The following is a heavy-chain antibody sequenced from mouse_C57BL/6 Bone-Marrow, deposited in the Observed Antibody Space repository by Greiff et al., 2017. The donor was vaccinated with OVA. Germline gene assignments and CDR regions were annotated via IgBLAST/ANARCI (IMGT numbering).Heavy chain of an antibody. J-gene: IGHJ1*03. D-gene: IGHD1-1*01. CDR1: GYTFTSYW. Sequence: QVQLQQPGAELVKPGASVKLSCKASGYTFTSYWMHWVKQRPGQGLEWIGMIHPNSGSTNYNEKFKSKATLTVDKSSSTAYMQLSSLTTEDSAVYYCAKHYGTLEWYFDVWGTETTVTVSS. CDR2: IHPNSGST. CDR3: AKHYGTLEWYFDV. V-gene: IGHV1-64*01.